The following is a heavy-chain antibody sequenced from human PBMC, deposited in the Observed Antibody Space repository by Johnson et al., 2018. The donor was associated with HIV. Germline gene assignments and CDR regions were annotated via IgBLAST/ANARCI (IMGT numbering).Heavy chain of an antibody. J-gene: IGHJ3*02. D-gene: IGHD3-10*01. CDR1: GFSLSDYA. V-gene: IGHV3-30-3*01. CDR3: ARDRFGSGRPNAFDM. Sequence: QVQLVESGGGVAQPGRSLRLSCAASGFSLSDYAIHWVRQAPVKGLEWVGVMSYDGSKENYADSVKGRFTISRDNSKNTVYLQMNTLRPEDTAVYYCARDRFGSGRPNAFDMWGQGTMVTVSS. CDR2: MSYDGSKE.